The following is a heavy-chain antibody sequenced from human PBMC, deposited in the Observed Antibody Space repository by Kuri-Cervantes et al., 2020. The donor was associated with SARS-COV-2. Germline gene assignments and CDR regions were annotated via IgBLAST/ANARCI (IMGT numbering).Heavy chain of an antibody. V-gene: IGHV1-69*04. CDR2: IIPIFGIA. J-gene: IGHJ6*02. Sequence: SVKVSCKASGGTFSSYAISWVRQAPGQGLEWMGRIIPIFGIANYAQKFQGRVTITADKSTSTAYMELSRLRSDDTAVYYCARDRHPRRRYCSSTSCYGDYYYYGMDVWGQGTTVTVSS. D-gene: IGHD2-2*01. CDR3: ARDRHPRRRYCSSTSCYGDYYYYGMDV. CDR1: GGTFSSYA.